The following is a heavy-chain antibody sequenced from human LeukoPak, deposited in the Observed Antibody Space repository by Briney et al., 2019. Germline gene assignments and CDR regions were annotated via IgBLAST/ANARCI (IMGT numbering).Heavy chain of an antibody. J-gene: IGHJ4*02. V-gene: IGHV3-21*04. Sequence: GGSLRLSCAASGFIFSSYSMNWVRQAPGKGLEWVSSSSGSTTYIYYADSVKGRFTISRDNAKNSLYLQMNSLRAEDTALYYCAKDDDYVWGSYFDYWGQGTLVTVSS. CDR1: GFIFSSYS. D-gene: IGHD3-16*01. CDR2: SSGSTTYI. CDR3: AKDDDYVWGSYFDY.